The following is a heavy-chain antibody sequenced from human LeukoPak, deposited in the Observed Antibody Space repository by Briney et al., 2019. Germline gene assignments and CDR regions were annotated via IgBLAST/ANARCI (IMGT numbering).Heavy chain of an antibody. CDR3: ARSQGTMTSPFDY. J-gene: IGHJ4*02. V-gene: IGHV3-21*06. CDR1: GFTFTSYN. D-gene: IGHD3-22*01. CDR2: ISSSSSDI. Sequence: GGSLRLSCAASGFTFTSYNMNWVRQAPGKGLEWVSYISSSSSDIYYADSVKGRFTISRDDANNSLCLQINSLRAEDTAVYYCARSQGTMTSPFDYWGQGALVTISS.